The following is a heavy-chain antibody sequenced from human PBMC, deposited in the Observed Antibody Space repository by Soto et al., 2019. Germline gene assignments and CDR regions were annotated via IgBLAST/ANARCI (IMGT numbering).Heavy chain of an antibody. CDR1: GFTFSSYW. CDR3: ARGYPDGSGTLD. D-gene: IGHD3-10*01. J-gene: IGHJ4*02. V-gene: IGHV3-74*01. Sequence: EVQLVESGGGLVQPGGSLRLSCAVSGFTFSSYWMHWVRQAPGKGLVWVSRISSDGSTTTYADSVKDRFTISRDNVKNTLYLQMNRLRAEDTAVYYCARGYPDGSGTLDWGQGTLVTVSS. CDR2: ISSDGSTT.